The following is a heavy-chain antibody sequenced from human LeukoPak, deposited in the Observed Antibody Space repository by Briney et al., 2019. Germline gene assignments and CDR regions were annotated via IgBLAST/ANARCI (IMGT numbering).Heavy chain of an antibody. CDR3: AREVVGVVVTAIDDAFDI. CDR1: GGSISSYY. J-gene: IGHJ3*02. CDR2: IYYSGST. Sequence: SETLSLTCTVSGGSISSYYWSWIRQPPGKGLEWIGYIYYSGSTNYNPSLKSRVTMSVDTSKNQFSLKLSSVTAADTAVYYCAREVVGVVVTAIDDAFDIWGQGTMVTVSS. V-gene: IGHV4-59*01. D-gene: IGHD2-21*02.